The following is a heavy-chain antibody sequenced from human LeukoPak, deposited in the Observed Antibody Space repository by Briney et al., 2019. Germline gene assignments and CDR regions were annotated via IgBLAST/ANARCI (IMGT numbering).Heavy chain of an antibody. CDR3: ARVSGSGSYKSFDY. CDR2: IYSGGST. Sequence: GGSLRLSCAASGFTFSSNYMSWVRQAPGKGLEWVSVIYSGGSTYYSDSVKGRFTISRDKSKNTLYLQMNSLRAEDTAVYYCARVSGSGSYKSFDYWGQGTLVTVSS. D-gene: IGHD3-10*01. J-gene: IGHJ4*02. CDR1: GFTFSSNY. V-gene: IGHV3-53*01.